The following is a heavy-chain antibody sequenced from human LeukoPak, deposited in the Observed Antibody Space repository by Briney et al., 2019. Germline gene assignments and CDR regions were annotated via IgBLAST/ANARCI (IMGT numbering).Heavy chain of an antibody. D-gene: IGHD4-11*01. Sequence: GGSLRLSCEASGFTFDDYGMSWVRHAPGKGLEWVSGINWNGGSTGYADSVKGRFTISRDNAKNFLYLQMNSLRAEDMALYYCAKDMNPYDYSGMDVWGKGTTVTVSS. CDR3: AKDMNPYDYSGMDV. V-gene: IGHV3-20*04. CDR2: INWNGGST. J-gene: IGHJ6*03. CDR1: GFTFDDYG.